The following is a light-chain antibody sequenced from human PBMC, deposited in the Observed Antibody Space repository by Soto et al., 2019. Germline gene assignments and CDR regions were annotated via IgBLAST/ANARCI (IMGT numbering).Light chain of an antibody. CDR1: SSNIASNY. CDR3: QSYDSSLSGSVV. V-gene: IGLV1-40*01. J-gene: IGLJ2*01. Sequence: QSAVTQPPSASGTPGQRVTISCSGSSSNIASNYVYWYQQLPGTAPKLLIYGNSNRPSGVPDRFSGSKSGTSASLAITGLQAEDEADYYCQSYDSSLSGSVVFGGGTKLTVL. CDR2: GNS.